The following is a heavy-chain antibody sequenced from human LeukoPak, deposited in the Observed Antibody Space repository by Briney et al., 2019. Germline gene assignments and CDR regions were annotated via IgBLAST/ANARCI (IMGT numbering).Heavy chain of an antibody. CDR1: GFTFSSYA. Sequence: GRSLRLSCAASGFTFSSYAMHWVRQAPGKGLEWVAVISYDGSNKYYADSVKGRFTISRDNSKNTLYLRMNSLRAEDTAVYYCARSYYGSGSYYMADYWGQGTLVTVSS. V-gene: IGHV3-30-3*01. CDR3: ARSYYGSGSYYMADY. CDR2: ISYDGSNK. D-gene: IGHD3-10*01. J-gene: IGHJ4*02.